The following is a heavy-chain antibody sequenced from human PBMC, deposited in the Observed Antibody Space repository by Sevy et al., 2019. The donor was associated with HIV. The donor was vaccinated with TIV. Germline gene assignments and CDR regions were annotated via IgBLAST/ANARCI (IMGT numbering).Heavy chain of an antibody. D-gene: IGHD3-22*01. CDR3: AREPGTYYYDSSGYFNPYGMDV. Sequence: ASVKVSCKASGGTFSSYAISWVRQAPGQGLERMGGIIPIFGTANYAQKFQGRITITADESTSTAYMELSSLRSEDTAVNYCAREPGTYYYDSSGYFNPYGMDVWGQGTTVTVSS. CDR1: GGTFSSYA. J-gene: IGHJ6*02. V-gene: IGHV1-69*13. CDR2: IIPIFGTA.